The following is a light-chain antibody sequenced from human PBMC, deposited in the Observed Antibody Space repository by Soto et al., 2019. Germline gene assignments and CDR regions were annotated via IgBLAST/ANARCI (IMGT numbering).Light chain of an antibody. V-gene: IGLV2-14*03. CDR2: DVS. CDR3: TSYTSSTPFYV. CDR1: RTDVADGYDY. J-gene: IGLJ1*01. Sequence: QSVLTQPASVSGSPGQSITISCTGVRTDVADGYDYVSWYQQHPGQAPQLIIYDVSNRPSGVSDRFSGSKSGNTASLTISGLQAEDEAEYYCTSYTSSTPFYVFRTGTKVTVL.